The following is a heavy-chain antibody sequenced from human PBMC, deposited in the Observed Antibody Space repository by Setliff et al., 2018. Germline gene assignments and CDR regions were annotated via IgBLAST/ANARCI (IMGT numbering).Heavy chain of an antibody. CDR2: ISASGDTT. V-gene: IGHV3-23*01. CDR1: GYTSSSYA. CDR3: ARGRLGDGWLRFQSAGGMDV. Sequence: ETLSLSCAASGYTSSSYAMTWVRQAPGKGLEWVSIISASGDTTYYADSVKGRFTISRDNSKNTLYLQMNSLRAEDTAVYYCARGRLGDGWLRFQSAGGMDVWGQGTTVTVSS. D-gene: IGHD5-12*01. J-gene: IGHJ6*02.